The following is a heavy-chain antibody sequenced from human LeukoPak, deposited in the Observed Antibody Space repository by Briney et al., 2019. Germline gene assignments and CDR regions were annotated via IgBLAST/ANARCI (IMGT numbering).Heavy chain of an antibody. Sequence: PGGSLRLSCAASGFTFSSYGMHWVRQAPSKGLEWVAVISYDGSNKYYADSVKGRFTISRDNSKNTLYLQMNSLRAEDTAVYYCAAGDSNSFDYWGQGTLVTVSS. CDR3: AAGDSNSFDY. CDR1: GFTFSSYG. CDR2: ISYDGSNK. V-gene: IGHV3-30*03. D-gene: IGHD2-21*01. J-gene: IGHJ4*02.